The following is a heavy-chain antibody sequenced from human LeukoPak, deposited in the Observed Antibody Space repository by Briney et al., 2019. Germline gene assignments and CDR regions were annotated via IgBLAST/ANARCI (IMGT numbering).Heavy chain of an antibody. D-gene: IGHD3-10*01. Sequence: GESLKISCKGSGYSFTSYWIGWVRQMPGKGLEWMGNIYPGDSDTRYSPSFQGQVTISVDKSISTAYLQWSSLKASDTAMYYCARPGRGSGTGGAFDIWGQGTMVTVSS. CDR3: ARPGRGSGTGGAFDI. J-gene: IGHJ3*02. CDR1: GYSFTSYW. CDR2: IYPGDSDT. V-gene: IGHV5-51*01.